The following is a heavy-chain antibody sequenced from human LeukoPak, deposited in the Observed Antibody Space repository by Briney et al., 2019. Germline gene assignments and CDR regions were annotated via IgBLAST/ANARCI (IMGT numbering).Heavy chain of an antibody. CDR1: GGSISSYY. Sequence: SETLSLTCTVSGGSISSYYWSWIRQPPGKGLEWIGYIYHSGSTYYNPSLKSRVTISVDRSKNQFSLKLSSVTAADTAVYYCARGRSFGVVIHFDYWGQGTLVTVSS. CDR3: ARGRSFGVVIHFDY. CDR2: IYHSGST. D-gene: IGHD3-3*01. V-gene: IGHV4-59*12. J-gene: IGHJ4*02.